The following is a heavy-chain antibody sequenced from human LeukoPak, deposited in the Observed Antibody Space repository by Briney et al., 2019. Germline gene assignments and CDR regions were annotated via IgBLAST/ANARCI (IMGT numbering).Heavy chain of an antibody. CDR3: AKYTSGTSYRGLDQ. Sequence: GRSLRLSCAASGFTFSSFGIHWVRQAPDKGLEWVAVISYDGSNKYYADSVKGRFTISRDDSKNTVYLQMNSLRAEDTAVYSCAKYTSGTSYRGLDQWGQGTLVTVSS. CDR2: ISYDGSNK. D-gene: IGHD3-10*01. V-gene: IGHV3-30*18. CDR1: GFTFSSFG. J-gene: IGHJ4*02.